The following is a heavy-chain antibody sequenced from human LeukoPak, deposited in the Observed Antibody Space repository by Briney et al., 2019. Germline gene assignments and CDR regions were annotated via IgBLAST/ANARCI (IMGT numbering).Heavy chain of an antibody. D-gene: IGHD3-22*01. CDR1: GGSISSYY. J-gene: IGHJ6*03. CDR2: IYYSGST. CDR3: ARVKADSSGSGYYYYYMDV. V-gene: IGHV4-59*01. Sequence: SETLSLTCTVSGGSISSYYWSWIRQPPGKGLEWIGYIYYSGSTNYNPSLKSRVTISVDTSKNQFSLKLSSVTAADTAVYYCARVKADSSGSGYYYYYMDVCGKGTTVTISS.